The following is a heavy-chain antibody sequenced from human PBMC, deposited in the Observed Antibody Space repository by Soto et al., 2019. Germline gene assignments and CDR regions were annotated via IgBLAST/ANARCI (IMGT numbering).Heavy chain of an antibody. CDR1: GYTLTELS. D-gene: IGHD3-16*02. J-gene: IGHJ3*02. CDR2: FDPEDGET. V-gene: IGHV1-24*01. Sequence: ASVKVSCKVSGYTLTELSMHWVRQSPGKGLEWMGGFDPEDGETIYAQKFQGRVTMTEDTSTDTAYMELSSLRSEDTAVYYCARGLGEHLGELSFFGNAFDNWRQGTTVAVSS. CDR3: ARGLGEHLGELSFFGNAFDN.